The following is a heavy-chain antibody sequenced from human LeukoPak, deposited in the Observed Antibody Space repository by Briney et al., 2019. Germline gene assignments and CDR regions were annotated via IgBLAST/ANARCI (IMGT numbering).Heavy chain of an antibody. D-gene: IGHD1-26*01. CDR1: GGSISSSSYY. Sequence: SETLSLTCTVSGGSISSSSYYWGWIRQPPGKGLEWIGSFFYSGSTYYSPSLRSRVTMSVDTSKYQISLKLSSVTAADTAVYYCARQSGSIDYWGQGTLVTVSS. J-gene: IGHJ4*02. CDR3: ARQSGSIDY. CDR2: FFYSGST. V-gene: IGHV4-39*01.